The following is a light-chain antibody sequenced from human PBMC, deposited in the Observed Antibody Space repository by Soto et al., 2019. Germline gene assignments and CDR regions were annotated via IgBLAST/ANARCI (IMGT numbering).Light chain of an antibody. CDR3: SSYTTSNTQV. V-gene: IGLV2-14*01. CDR1: SSDVGTYNY. CDR2: EVT. Sequence: QSALTQPASVSGSPGKSITISCTGTSSDVGTYNYVSWYQHRPSKTPKLLIYEVTYRPSGVSNRCSGSKSANTASLTISGLQSEDDADYYCSSYTTSNTQVFGGGTKVTVL. J-gene: IGLJ3*02.